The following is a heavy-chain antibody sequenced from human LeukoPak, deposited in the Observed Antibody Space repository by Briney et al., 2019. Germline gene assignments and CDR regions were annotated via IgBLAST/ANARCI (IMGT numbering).Heavy chain of an antibody. Sequence: PGGSLRLSCAASGFTFSSYSMNWVRQAPGKGLEWVSSISSSSYIYYADSVKGRFTISRDNAKNSLYLQMNSLRAEDTAVYYCARVARGYTDFDYWGQGTLVTVSS. CDR3: ARVARGYTDFDY. CDR2: ISSSSYI. CDR1: GFTFSSYS. D-gene: IGHD5-18*01. V-gene: IGHV3-21*01. J-gene: IGHJ4*02.